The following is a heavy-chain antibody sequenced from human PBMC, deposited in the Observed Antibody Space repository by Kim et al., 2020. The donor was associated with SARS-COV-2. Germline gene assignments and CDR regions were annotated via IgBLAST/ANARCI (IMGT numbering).Heavy chain of an antibody. D-gene: IGHD4-17*01. CDR3: ARHLLYGDHGYFDF. V-gene: IGHV5-51*01. CDR2: IYPGDSET. CDR1: GYTFTNYW. J-gene: IGHJ4*02. Sequence: GESLKISCKTSGYTFTNYWIGWVRQMPGKGLECMGIIYPGDSETTYSPSFQGQVTISADKSVTTIYLQWSSLKASDTAMYFCARHLLYGDHGYFDFWGQGTLVTVSS.